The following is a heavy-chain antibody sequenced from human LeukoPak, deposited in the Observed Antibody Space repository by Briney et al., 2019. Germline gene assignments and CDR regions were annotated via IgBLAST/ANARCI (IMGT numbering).Heavy chain of an antibody. V-gene: IGHV4-59*01. J-gene: IGHJ4*02. Sequence: SETLSLTCTVSGGSISSYYWSWIRQPPGRGLEWIGYIYYSGSTNYNPSLKSRVTISVDTSKNQFSLKLSSVTAADTAVYYCARVVYYVSSGYYYDYWGQGTLVTVSS. D-gene: IGHD3-22*01. CDR3: ARVVYYVSSGYYYDY. CDR2: IYYSGST. CDR1: GGSISSYY.